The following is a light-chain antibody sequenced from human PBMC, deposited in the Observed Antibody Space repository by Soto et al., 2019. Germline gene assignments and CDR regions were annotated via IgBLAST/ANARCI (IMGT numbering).Light chain of an antibody. Sequence: QSALTQPASVSGSPGQSITISCTGTNSDVGGYNYVSWYQQHPGKAPKLMIYDVSNRPSGVSNRFSGSKSGNTASLPISGLQAEDEADYYCSSYTSSSTLVVFVGGTKLTVL. CDR2: DVS. V-gene: IGLV2-14*01. CDR1: NSDVGGYNY. CDR3: SSYTSSSTLVV. J-gene: IGLJ2*01.